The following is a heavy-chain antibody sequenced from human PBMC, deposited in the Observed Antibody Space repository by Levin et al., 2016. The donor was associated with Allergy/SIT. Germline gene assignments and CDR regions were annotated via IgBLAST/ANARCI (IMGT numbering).Heavy chain of an antibody. J-gene: IGHJ4*02. Sequence: ASVKVSCKASRYTFSTYAIHWVRQAPGQRLEWMGWINPGNGNTKYSQKFQGRVTITRDTSASTAYMHLRTLTSQDMAVYYCARAPGTAGDYWGQGTLVTVSS. D-gene: IGHD2-21*02. CDR3: ARAPGTAGDY. V-gene: IGHV1-3*01. CDR2: INPGNGNT. CDR1: RYTFSTYA.